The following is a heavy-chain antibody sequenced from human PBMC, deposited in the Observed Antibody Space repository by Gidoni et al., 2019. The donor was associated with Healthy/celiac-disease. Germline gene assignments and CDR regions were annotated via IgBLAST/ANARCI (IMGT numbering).Heavy chain of an antibody. D-gene: IGHD3-16*01. CDR1: VVSFSGYY. V-gene: IGHV4-34*01. CDR3: ARGQGGRLGEQYGMDV. CDR2: INHSGST. J-gene: IGHJ6*02. Sequence: QVQLQQWGAGLLKPSETLSLTFAVYVVSFSGYYWSWILQPPGKGLEWIGEINHSGSTNYNPSLKSLVTISVETSKNQFSLKLSYVTAADTAVYDGARGQGGRLGEQYGMDVWGQGTTVTVSS.